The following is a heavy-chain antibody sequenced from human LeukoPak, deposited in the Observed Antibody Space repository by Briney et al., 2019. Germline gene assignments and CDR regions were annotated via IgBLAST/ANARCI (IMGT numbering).Heavy chain of an antibody. CDR1: GFTFSSYA. J-gene: IGHJ5*02. CDR2: ISGSGGST. CDR3: AKDHAPGIAAARFDP. D-gene: IGHD6-13*01. V-gene: IGHV3-23*01. Sequence: GGSLRLSCAASGFTFSSYAMSWVRQAPGKGLEWVSAISGSGGSTYYADSVKGRLTISRDNSKNTLYLQMNSLRAEDTAVYYCAKDHAPGIAAARFDPWGQGTLVTVSS.